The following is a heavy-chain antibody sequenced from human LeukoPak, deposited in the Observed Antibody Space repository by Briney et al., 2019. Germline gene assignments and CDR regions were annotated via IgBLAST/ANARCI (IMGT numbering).Heavy chain of an antibody. D-gene: IGHD3-22*01. CDR1: GGSISSGGYS. Sequence: SETLSLTCAVSGGSISSGGYSWSWIRQPPGKGLEWIGYIYHSGSTYYNPSLKSRVTISVDRSKNQFSLKLSSVTAADTAVYYCARVGSSGAGDAFDIWGQGTMVIVSS. J-gene: IGHJ3*02. CDR2: IYHSGST. CDR3: ARVGSSGAGDAFDI. V-gene: IGHV4-30-2*01.